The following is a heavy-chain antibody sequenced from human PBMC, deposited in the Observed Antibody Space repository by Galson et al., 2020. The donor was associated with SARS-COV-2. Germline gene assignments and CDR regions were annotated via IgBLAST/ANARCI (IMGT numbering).Heavy chain of an antibody. CDR3: ARIDSSGCRGNY. Sequence: ESGPTRVTPTQTLTLTCTFSGFSLTTSGMCVGWNRQPPGTALEWLARTDWDDDEYYSASLKTRLTISKDTSKNQVVLTMTNMDPVDTATYFCARIDSSGCRGNYWGQGTLVTVSS. V-gene: IGHV2-70*11. D-gene: IGHD6-19*01. CDR2: TDWDDDE. J-gene: IGHJ4*02. CDR1: GFSLTTSGMC.